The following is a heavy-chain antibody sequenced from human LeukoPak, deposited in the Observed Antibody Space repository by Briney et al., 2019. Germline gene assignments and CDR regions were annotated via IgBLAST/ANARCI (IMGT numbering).Heavy chain of an antibody. CDR3: ASLNYDYVWGSYRDDY. CDR2: LNHSGST. J-gene: IGHJ4*02. D-gene: IGHD3-16*02. CDR1: GGSFSGYY. Sequence: SETLSLTCAVYGGSFSGYYWSWIRQPPGKGLEWIGELNHSGSTNCNPSLKSRVTISVDTSKNQFSLKLSSVTAADTAVYYCASLNYDYVWGSYRDDYWGQGTLVTVSS. V-gene: IGHV4-34*01.